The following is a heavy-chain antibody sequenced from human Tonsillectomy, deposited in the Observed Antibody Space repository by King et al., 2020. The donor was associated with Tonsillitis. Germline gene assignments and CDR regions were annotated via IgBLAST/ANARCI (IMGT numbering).Heavy chain of an antibody. Sequence: VQLVQSGGGLVKPRGSLRLSCAASGFTFSNAWMSWVRQAPGKGLEWVGRIKSKTDGGTTDYAAPVKGRFTITRDDSKNTRYLQMNSLKTEDTAGYYCTTKGTVAGSDYWGQGTLVTVSS. V-gene: IGHV3-15*01. CDR3: TTKGTVAGSDY. D-gene: IGHD6-19*01. CDR1: GFTFSNAW. J-gene: IGHJ4*02. CDR2: IKSKTDGGTT.